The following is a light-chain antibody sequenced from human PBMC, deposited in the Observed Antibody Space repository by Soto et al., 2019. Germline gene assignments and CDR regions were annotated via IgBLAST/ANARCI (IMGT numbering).Light chain of an antibody. J-gene: IGKJ4*01. CDR1: QGISNH. V-gene: IGKV1-9*01. Sequence: DVQMTQSPSSLSASVGDRVTITCRASQGISNHLGWYQQKPGKAPELLIYAASTLQTGVPSRFSGGGSGTDFTLTITSLQPEDFDTYYCQQVNVYQSTLGGGTKVDLK. CDR3: QQVNVYQST. CDR2: AAS.